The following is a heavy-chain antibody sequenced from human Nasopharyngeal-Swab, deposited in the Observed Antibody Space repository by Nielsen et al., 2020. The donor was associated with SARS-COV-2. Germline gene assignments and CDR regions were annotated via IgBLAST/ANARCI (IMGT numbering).Heavy chain of an antibody. D-gene: IGHD2/OR15-2a*01. J-gene: IGHJ4*02. V-gene: IGHV3-23*01. CDR1: GYSFRTYG. CDR2: IVGGGDISGSGGNT. CDR3: AKDLRGPYFF. Sequence: GESLKISCVASGYSFRTYGMSWVRQAPGKGLEWVAAIVGGGDISGSGGNTYYADSVKGRFTISRDNSKNTLSLQMNSLRAEDTAVYYCAKDLRGPYFFWGQGTLVTVPS.